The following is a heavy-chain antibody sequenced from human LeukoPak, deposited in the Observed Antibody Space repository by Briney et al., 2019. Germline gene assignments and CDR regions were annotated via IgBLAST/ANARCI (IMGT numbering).Heavy chain of an antibody. CDR3: ARDIYCSSTSCSYDAFDI. Sequence: SETLSLTCTVSGGSISSSSYYWSWIRQPPGKGLEWIGYIYYSGSTNYNPSLKSRVTISVDTSKNQFSLKLSSVTAADTAVYYCARDIYCSSTSCSYDAFDIWGQGTMVTVSS. V-gene: IGHV4-61*01. J-gene: IGHJ3*02. CDR2: IYYSGST. CDR1: GGSISSSSYY. D-gene: IGHD2-2*01.